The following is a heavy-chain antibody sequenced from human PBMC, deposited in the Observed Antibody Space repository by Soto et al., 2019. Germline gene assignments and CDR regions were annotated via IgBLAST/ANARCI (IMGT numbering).Heavy chain of an antibody. CDR3: ARGMGSAMTTRIFDH. Sequence: QVLVQESGPGLVKPSQTLTLSCTVSGGSVDSGNHYWNWIRQPPGKGLEWIGYLYYGESTYYNPCLKGRATISVETSQSRFSLRLTSVTAADTAVYYCARGMGSAMTTRIFDHWGQGTLVTVSS. D-gene: IGHD4-17*01. CDR2: LYYGEST. J-gene: IGHJ4*02. V-gene: IGHV4-30-4*01. CDR1: GGSVDSGNHY.